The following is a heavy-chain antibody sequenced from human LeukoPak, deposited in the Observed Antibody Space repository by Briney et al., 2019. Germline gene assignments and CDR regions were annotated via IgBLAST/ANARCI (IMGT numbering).Heavy chain of an antibody. V-gene: IGHV3-30*04. CDR1: GFTFSSYA. D-gene: IGHD3-22*01. J-gene: IGHJ4*02. CDR3: ARDPLDSSGYYYGGSFDY. CDR2: ISSDGRNK. Sequence: GGSLRLSCAASGFTFSSYAMHWVRQAPGKGLEWVAVISSDGRNKDYADSVKGRFTISRDNSKNTLYLQMNSLRDEDTGVYYCARDPLDSSGYYYGGSFDYWGQGTLVIVSS.